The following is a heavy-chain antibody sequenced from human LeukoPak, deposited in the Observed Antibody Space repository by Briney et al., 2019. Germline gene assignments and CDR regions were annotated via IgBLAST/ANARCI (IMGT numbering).Heavy chain of an antibody. J-gene: IGHJ4*02. CDR3: ARDKVTY. Sequence: GSLRLSCATSAFTFGNYWMSWVRQAPGKGPEWVAHINMDGSEKYYVDSVKGRFTISRDNAKNSLYLQMNSLKVEDTAVYYCARDKVTYWGPGTLVTVSS. CDR1: AFTFGNYW. V-gene: IGHV3-7*01. CDR2: INMDGSEK.